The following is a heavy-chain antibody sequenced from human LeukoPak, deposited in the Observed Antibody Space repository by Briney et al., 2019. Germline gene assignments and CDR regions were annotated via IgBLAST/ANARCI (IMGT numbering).Heavy chain of an antibody. CDR3: AKAGHYYGSGSYYNVDY. CDR1: GFTFSSSA. D-gene: IGHD3-10*01. Sequence: GSLRLSCAASGFTFSSSAMSWVRLAPGKGLEWVSGISGSDGSTYYADSVKGRFTISRDNSKNTLYLQMNSLRAEDTAVYYCAKAGHYYGSGSYYNVDYWGQGTLVTVSS. CDR2: ISGSDGST. J-gene: IGHJ4*02. V-gene: IGHV3-23*01.